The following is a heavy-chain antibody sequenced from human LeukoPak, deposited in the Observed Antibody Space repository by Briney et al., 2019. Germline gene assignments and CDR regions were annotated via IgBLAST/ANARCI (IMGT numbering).Heavy chain of an antibody. CDR2: MSPSGTT. V-gene: IGHV4-61*01. CDR3: ARGQDDRSGTFDY. Sequence: SGTLSLTCTVSGDSFSSGNYYLSWIRQPPGKGLDWITYMSPSGTTKYNPSLKSRVTTSVDTSRTQFSLRLSSVTAADTAVYYCARGQDDRSGTFDYWGQGILVTASS. CDR1: GDSFSSGNYY. J-gene: IGHJ4*02. D-gene: IGHD3-22*01.